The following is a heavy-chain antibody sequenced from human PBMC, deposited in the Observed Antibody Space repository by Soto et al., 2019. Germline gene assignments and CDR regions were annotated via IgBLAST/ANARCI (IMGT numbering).Heavy chain of an antibody. D-gene: IGHD2-15*01. V-gene: IGHV3-48*01. CDR1: GFTFRTYS. CDR2: ISSESTFI. Sequence: GGSLRLSCAASGFTFRTYSMNWVRQAPGRGLEWVAYISSESTFIYQADSVKGRFTISSDNAKNSLYLQMNSLKVKDTAVYYSAMHYCSVGSCYHFDSWGQGTLVTVSS. J-gene: IGHJ4*02. CDR3: AMHYCSVGSCYHFDS.